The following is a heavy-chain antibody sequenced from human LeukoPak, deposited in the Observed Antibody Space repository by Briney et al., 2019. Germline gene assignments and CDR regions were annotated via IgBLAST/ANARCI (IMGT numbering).Heavy chain of an antibody. CDR3: ARGRIQVEYYYYYYMDV. D-gene: IGHD3-16*01. CDR1: GYSISSGYY. Sequence: PSETLSLTCTVSGYSISSGYYWGWIRQPPGKGLEWIGSIYHSGSTYYNPSLKSRVTISVDTSKNQFSLKLSSVTAADTAVYYCARGRIQVEYYYYYYMDVWGKGTTVTVSS. CDR2: IYHSGST. J-gene: IGHJ6*03. V-gene: IGHV4-38-2*02.